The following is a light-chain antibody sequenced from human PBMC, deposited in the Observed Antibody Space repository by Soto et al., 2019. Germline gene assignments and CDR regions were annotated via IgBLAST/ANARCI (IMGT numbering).Light chain of an antibody. CDR3: KQYGSSGT. CDR2: GAS. V-gene: IGKV3-20*01. CDR1: QSVSSY. J-gene: IGKJ1*01. Sequence: EIVLTHSPATLSFSPWEIATLSFSSSQSVSSYLAWYQQKPGQAPRLLIYGASNRATGIPDRFSGSGSGTDFTLTISRLEPEDFAVYYCKQYGSSGTFGQGTKVDIK.